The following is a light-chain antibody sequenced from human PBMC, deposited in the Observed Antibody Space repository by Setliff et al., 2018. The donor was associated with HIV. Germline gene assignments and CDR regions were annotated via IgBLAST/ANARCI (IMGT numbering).Light chain of an antibody. V-gene: IGKV3D-20*01. Sequence: EIVLTQSPATLSLSPGERATLSCRASQSVSSSYLAWYQQKPGLAPRLLIYDASSRATGIPDRFSGSGSGTDFTLTISRLEPEDFAVYYCQQYGSSLYTFGQGTK. J-gene: IGKJ2*01. CDR3: QQYGSSLYT. CDR1: QSVSSSY. CDR2: DAS.